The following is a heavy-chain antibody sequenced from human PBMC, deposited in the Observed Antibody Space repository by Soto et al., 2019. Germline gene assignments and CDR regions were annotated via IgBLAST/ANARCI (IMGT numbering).Heavy chain of an antibody. CDR2: IYPGDSDT. CDR1: GYSFTSYW. V-gene: IGHV5-51*01. J-gene: IGHJ3*02. Sequence: ESLKISFKGSGYSFTSYWIGWVRQMPGKGLEWMGIIYPGDSDTRYSPSFQGQVTISADKSISTAYLQWSSLKASDTAMYYCARRRADRGYSYGLNAFDIWGQGTMVTVSS. D-gene: IGHD5-18*01. CDR3: ARRRADRGYSYGLNAFDI.